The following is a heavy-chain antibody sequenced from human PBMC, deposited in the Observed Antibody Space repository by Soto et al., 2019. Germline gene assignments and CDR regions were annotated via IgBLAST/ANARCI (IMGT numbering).Heavy chain of an antibody. Sequence: EVRLLESGGGLVQPGGSLRLSCAASGFTFSSYAMSWVRQAPGKGLEWVSAISGSGGSTYYADSVKGRFTISRDNSKNTLYRQMNSLRAEDTAVYYGAKLPSAAASDGWFDPWGQGTLVTVSS. CDR3: AKLPSAAASDGWFDP. D-gene: IGHD6-13*01. CDR2: ISGSGGST. CDR1: GFTFSSYA. V-gene: IGHV3-23*01. J-gene: IGHJ5*02.